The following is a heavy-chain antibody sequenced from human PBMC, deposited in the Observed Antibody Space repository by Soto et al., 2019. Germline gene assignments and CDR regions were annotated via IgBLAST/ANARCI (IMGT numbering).Heavy chain of an antibody. J-gene: IGHJ6*02. Sequence: ASVKVSCKASGYTFTGYYMHWVRQAPGQGLEWMGWLNPNRGGTNYAQKFQGRVTMTRDTSISTAYIELSRLRSDDTAVYYCVRGHSSGCVCYYGMDVWGQGAPVTVSS. CDR1: GYTFTGYY. D-gene: IGHD6-19*01. V-gene: IGHV1-2*02. CDR2: LNPNRGGT. CDR3: VRGHSSGCVCYYGMDV.